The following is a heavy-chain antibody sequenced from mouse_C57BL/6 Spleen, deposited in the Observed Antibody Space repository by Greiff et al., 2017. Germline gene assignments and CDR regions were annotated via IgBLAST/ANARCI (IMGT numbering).Heavy chain of an antibody. D-gene: IGHD1-1*01. Sequence: EVQLQQSGAELVKPGASVKLSCTASGFNIKDYYMHWVKQRPEQGLEWIGRIDPEDGETKYAPKFQGKATITADTSSNTAYLQLSSLTSEDTAVYYCAYYYGSSQGYYYAMDYWGQGTSVTVSS. J-gene: IGHJ4*01. CDR1: GFNIKDYY. CDR2: IDPEDGET. CDR3: AYYYGSSQGYYYAMDY. V-gene: IGHV14-2*01.